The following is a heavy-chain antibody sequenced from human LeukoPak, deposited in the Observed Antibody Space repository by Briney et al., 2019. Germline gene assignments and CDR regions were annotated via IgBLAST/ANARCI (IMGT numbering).Heavy chain of an antibody. CDR1: GFSINDNY. V-gene: IGHV3-53*01. D-gene: IGHD2-2*01. J-gene: IGHJ6*03. CDR3: TRDSSSDTSSYYYMDV. Sequence: GGSLRLSCAASGFSINDNYITWVRQAPGMGLEWVSVIYSDGSTYYADSVKGRFTISRDKSKNTLYLQMNSLRAEDTAVYYCTRDSSSDTSSYYYMDVWGKGTTVTVSS. CDR2: IYSDGST.